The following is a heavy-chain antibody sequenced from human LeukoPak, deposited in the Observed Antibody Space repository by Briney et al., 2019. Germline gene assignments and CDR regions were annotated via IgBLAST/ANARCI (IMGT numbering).Heavy chain of an antibody. V-gene: IGHV1-2*02. J-gene: IGHJ3*02. Sequence: ALVKVSCKASGYTFTGYYMHWVRQAPGQGLEWMGWINPNSGGTNYTQKFQGRVTMTRDTSISTAYMELSRLRSDDTAVYYCARAVAGTDAFDIWGQGTMVTVSS. CDR2: INPNSGGT. CDR3: ARAVAGTDAFDI. D-gene: IGHD6-19*01. CDR1: GYTFTGYY.